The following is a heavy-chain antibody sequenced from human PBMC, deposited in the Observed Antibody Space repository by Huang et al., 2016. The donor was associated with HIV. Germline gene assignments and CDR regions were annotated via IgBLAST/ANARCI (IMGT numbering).Heavy chain of an antibody. Sequence: QVQLQQWGAGLLRPSETLSLTCAVYGGSFSGYYGTWIRQPPGKGLEWIGEINHSDHTNYNPSLKSRVTISVDTSRNQFSLTLTSVTAADTAVYYCARGQGGYYYYYMDVWGKGTTVTVSS. CDR1: GGSFSGYY. V-gene: IGHV4-34*01. CDR2: INHSDHT. J-gene: IGHJ6*03. CDR3: ARGQGGYYYYYMDV.